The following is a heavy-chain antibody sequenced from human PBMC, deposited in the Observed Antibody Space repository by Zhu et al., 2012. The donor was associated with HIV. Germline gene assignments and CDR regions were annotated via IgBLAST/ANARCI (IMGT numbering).Heavy chain of an antibody. CDR1: GFTFSDYY. Sequence: QVQLVESGGGLVKPGGSLRLSCAASGFTFSDYYMSWIRQAPGKGLEWVSYISSSGSTIYYADSVKGRFTISRDNAKNSLYLQMNSLRAEDTAVYYCARPPRPYYYDSSGYYYDWYFDLWGRGTLVTVSS. V-gene: IGHV3-11*04. CDR3: ARPPRPYYYDSSGYYYDWYFDL. J-gene: IGHJ2*01. CDR2: ISSSGSTI. D-gene: IGHD3-22*01.